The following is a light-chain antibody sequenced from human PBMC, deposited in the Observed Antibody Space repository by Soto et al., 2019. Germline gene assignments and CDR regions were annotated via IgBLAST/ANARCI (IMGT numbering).Light chain of an antibody. CDR3: QHRRNGLGT. V-gene: IGKV3-11*01. CDR2: DAS. Sequence: EIVLTQSPATLSLSPGERATLSCRASQSVGSFLAWYQQKSGQTPRLLIYDASNRAPGIPARFGGSGSGTDFSLTISSLEPEDFEDYYCQHRRNGLGTFGPWTKVDIK. CDR1: QSVGSF. J-gene: IGKJ3*01.